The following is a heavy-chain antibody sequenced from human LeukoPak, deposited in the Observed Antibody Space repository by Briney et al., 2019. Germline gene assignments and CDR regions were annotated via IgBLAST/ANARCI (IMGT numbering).Heavy chain of an antibody. J-gene: IGHJ6*03. Sequence: AAVKVSCKASGYTFTGYYLHWVRQAPGQGLEWMGWINPNSGGTNYAQKFQGRVTMTRDTSISTAYMELSRLRSDDTAVYYCARGARWELLIYFYYYMDVWGKGTTVTISS. CDR2: INPNSGGT. CDR3: ARGARWELLIYFYYYMDV. CDR1: GYTFTGYY. V-gene: IGHV1-2*02. D-gene: IGHD1-26*01.